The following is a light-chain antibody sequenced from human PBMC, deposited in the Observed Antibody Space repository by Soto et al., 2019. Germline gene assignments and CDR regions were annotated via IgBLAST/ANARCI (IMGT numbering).Light chain of an antibody. CDR2: SLS. CDR1: QSLSDSDNGNTY. V-gene: IGKV2-40*01. CDR3: QQRSNWPPIT. Sequence: EIVMTQTPLSLPVSPGEPASISCRSSQSLSDSDNGNTYLDWFQQRPGQSPQLLIYSLSYRASGVPDRFSGSGSGTDFTLTISSLEPEDFAVYYCQQRSNWPPITFGQGTRLEIK. J-gene: IGKJ5*01.